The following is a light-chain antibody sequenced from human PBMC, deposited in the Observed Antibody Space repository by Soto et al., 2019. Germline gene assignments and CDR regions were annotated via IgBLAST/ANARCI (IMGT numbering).Light chain of an antibody. CDR3: QQRHMWHIT. CDR2: DAY. J-gene: IGKJ5*01. V-gene: IGKV3-11*01. Sequence: SPGGRATLSCRASQSFRGLLAWYQQKPVQAPRLLIYDAYNRATVIPPRFSGSGSGTDFTLTISSLEPEDSAVYYCQQRHMWHITLDQGTRLEIK. CDR1: QSFRGL.